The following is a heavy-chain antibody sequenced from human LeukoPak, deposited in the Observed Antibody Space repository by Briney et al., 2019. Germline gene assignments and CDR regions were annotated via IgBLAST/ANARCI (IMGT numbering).Heavy chain of an antibody. V-gene: IGHV1-69*13. J-gene: IGHJ6*04. CDR1: GGTFSSYA. CDR2: IIPIFGTA. D-gene: IGHD2-15*01. Sequence: SVKVSCKASGGTFSSYAISWVRQAPGQGLEWMGGIIPIFGTANYAQKFQGRVTITADESTSTAYMELSSLRSEDAAVYYCARGSDIVVVVAATHVGDYYYGMDVWGKGTTVTVSS. CDR3: ARGSDIVVVVAATHVGDYYYGMDV.